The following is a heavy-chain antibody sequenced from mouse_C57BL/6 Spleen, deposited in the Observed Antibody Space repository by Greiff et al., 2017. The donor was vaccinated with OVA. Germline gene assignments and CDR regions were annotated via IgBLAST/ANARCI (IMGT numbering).Heavy chain of an antibody. CDR2: IDPETGGT. D-gene: IGHD4-1*01. CDR3: TRGVGPLYFDY. J-gene: IGHJ2*01. V-gene: IGHV1-15*01. Sequence: VQLQQSGAELVRPGASVTLSCKASGYTFTDYEMHWVKQTPVHGLEWIGAIDPETGGTAYNQKFKGKALLTSDKSSSTAYMALRSLTSEDSAVYYCTRGVGPLYFDYWGQGTTLTVSS. CDR1: GYTFTDYE.